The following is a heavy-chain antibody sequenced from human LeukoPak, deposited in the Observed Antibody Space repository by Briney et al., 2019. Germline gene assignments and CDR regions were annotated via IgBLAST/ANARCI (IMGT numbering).Heavy chain of an antibody. D-gene: IGHD5-24*01. CDR1: GFNFSNYA. J-gene: IGHJ4*02. CDR2: IGGNGIST. V-gene: IGHV3-23*01. CDR3: TTKQMVPG. Sequence: GGSLRLSCAASGFNFSNYAMNWVRQPPGKGLEWVSAIGGNGISTYYGDSVKGRFTISRDTSKNTLYLQMNSLRAEDTAVYYCTTKQMVPGWGQGTLVTVSS.